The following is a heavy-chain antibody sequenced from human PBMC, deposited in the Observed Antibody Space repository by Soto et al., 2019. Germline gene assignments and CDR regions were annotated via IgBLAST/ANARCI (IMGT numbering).Heavy chain of an antibody. Sequence: SEPLSLTLGVSGSAISRTTFYWGWIRQPPGTGLDCIGTTYYSGSTYYNPSLKSRVTISVDTSKNQFSLKLSSLTAADTAVYYCAASYDNNWFDPWGQGT. J-gene: IGHJ5*02. V-gene: IGHV4-39*01. CDR3: AASYDNNWFDP. CDR2: TYYSGST. CDR1: GSAISRTTFY. D-gene: IGHD3-9*01.